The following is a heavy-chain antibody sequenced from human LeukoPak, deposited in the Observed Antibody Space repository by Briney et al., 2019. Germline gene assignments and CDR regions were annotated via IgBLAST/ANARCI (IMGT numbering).Heavy chain of an antibody. D-gene: IGHD3-22*01. J-gene: IGHJ2*01. Sequence: GGSLRLSCAASGFTFSNAWMSWVRQAPGRGLEWVGRIKSKTDGGTTDYAAPVKGRFTISRDDSKNTLYLQMNSLKTEDTAVYYCTTNIGADSSGYYSNWYFDLWGRGTLVTVSS. CDR1: GFTFSNAW. CDR3: TTNIGADSSGYYSNWYFDL. CDR2: IKSKTDGGTT. V-gene: IGHV3-15*01.